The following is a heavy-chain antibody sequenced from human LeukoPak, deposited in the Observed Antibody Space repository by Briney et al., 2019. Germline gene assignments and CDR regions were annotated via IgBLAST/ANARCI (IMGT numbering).Heavy chain of an antibody. J-gene: IGHJ4*02. V-gene: IGHV3-30-3*01. CDR3: ARDKASYYFDY. CDR2: ISYDGNNK. Sequence: GGSLRLSCAASGFTFSSYAMSWVRQAPGKGLEWVALISYDGNNKYYADSVKSRFTIFRDNSENTLYLQMNSLRAEDTAVYYCARDKASYYFDYWGQGTLVTVSS. CDR1: GFTFSSYA. D-gene: IGHD6-6*01.